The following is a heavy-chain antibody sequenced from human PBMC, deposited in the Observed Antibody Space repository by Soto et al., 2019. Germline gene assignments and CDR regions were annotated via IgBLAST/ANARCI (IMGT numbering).Heavy chain of an antibody. D-gene: IGHD2-8*01. CDR1: GYSXSIHH. V-gene: IGHV1-2*04. CDR2: INSKSCST. CDR3: ERGYSTYCSNCVCSFFYNHVMDV. J-gene: IGHJ6*02. Sequence: SXKVCLKAPGYSXSIHHIDWVRQAPGQGHEWLGRINSKSCSTSTAQKFQGWVTINTDTSISKASMELTRLPSDDTATDYCERGYSTYCSNCVCSFFYNHVMDVWGQGTTGTV.